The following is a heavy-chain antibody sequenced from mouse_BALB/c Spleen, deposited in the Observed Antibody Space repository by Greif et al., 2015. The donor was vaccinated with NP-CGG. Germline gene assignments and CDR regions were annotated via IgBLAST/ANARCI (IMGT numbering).Heavy chain of an antibody. V-gene: IGHV5-6*01. CDR3: ARQREFDY. CDR1: GFTFSSYG. J-gene: IGHJ2*01. CDR2: ISSGGSYT. Sequence: VHVKQSGGDLVKPGGSLKLSCAASGFTFSSYGMSWVRQTPDKRLEWVATISSGGSYTYYPDSVKGRFTISRDNAKNTLYLQMSSLKSEDTAMYYCARQREFDYWGQGTTLTVSS.